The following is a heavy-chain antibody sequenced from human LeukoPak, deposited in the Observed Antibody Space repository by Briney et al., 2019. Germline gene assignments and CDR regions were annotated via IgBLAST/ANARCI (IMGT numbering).Heavy chain of an antibody. CDR2: EYYSGKT. Sequence: PSETLSLTCTVSGGSISGAGYSWGWIRQPPGKGLEWIGSEYYSGKTDYNPSLKSLPTLSVDTTKTQFLLRLRSVTAADTAVYYCARRPGGYYGLGSRLDNWGQGTLVTASS. D-gene: IGHD3-10*01. V-gene: IGHV4-39*01. CDR1: GGSISGAGYS. CDR3: ARRPGGYYGLGSRLDN. J-gene: IGHJ4*02.